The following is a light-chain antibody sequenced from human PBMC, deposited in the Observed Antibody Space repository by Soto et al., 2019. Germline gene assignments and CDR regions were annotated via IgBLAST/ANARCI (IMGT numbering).Light chain of an antibody. CDR3: QQYYNSPIT. Sequence: IVMTQSPDSLAVSLGERATINCKSSQSILYSSNNKNYLAWYQQKPGQPPKLLIYWASTRDSGVPDRFSGSGSGADFSLTISSLQAEDVAVYFCQQYYNSPITFGQGTRLRL. J-gene: IGKJ5*01. CDR2: WAS. V-gene: IGKV4-1*01. CDR1: QSILYSSNNKNY.